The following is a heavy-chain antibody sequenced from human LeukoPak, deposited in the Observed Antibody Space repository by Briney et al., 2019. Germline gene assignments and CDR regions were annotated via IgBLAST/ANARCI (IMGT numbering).Heavy chain of an antibody. CDR2: INPNSGGT. Sequence: ASVKVSCKASGYTFTGYYMHWVRQAPGQGLEWMGRINPNSGGTNYAQKFQGRVTMTRDTSISTAYMELSRLRSDDTAVYYCARGQSGWYYFDYWGQGTPVTVSS. CDR3: ARGQSGWYYFDY. J-gene: IGHJ4*02. V-gene: IGHV1-2*06. D-gene: IGHD6-19*01. CDR1: GYTFTGYY.